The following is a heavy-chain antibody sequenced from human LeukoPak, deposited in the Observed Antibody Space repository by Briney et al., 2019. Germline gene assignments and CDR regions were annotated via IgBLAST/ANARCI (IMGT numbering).Heavy chain of an antibody. V-gene: IGHV1-2*02. J-gene: IGHJ4*02. Sequence: ASVKVSCKASGYTFTGYYMHWVRQAPGQGLEWMGWINPNSGGTNYAQKFQGRVTMTRDTSISTAYMELSRLRSDDTAVYYCAGDSSGGYSSDYWGQGTLVTVSS. CDR1: GYTFTGYY. D-gene: IGHD3-10*01. CDR3: AGDSSGGYSSDY. CDR2: INPNSGGT.